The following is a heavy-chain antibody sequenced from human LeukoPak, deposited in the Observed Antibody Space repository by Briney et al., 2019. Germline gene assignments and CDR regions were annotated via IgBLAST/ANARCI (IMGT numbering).Heavy chain of an antibody. CDR3: ARARPGAYCGTTSCFSDY. V-gene: IGHV1-18*01. CDR1: GYIFTSYG. CDR2: ISAYNGNT. D-gene: IGHD2-2*01. J-gene: IGHJ4*02. Sequence: ASVKVSCKASGYIFTSYGSSWVRQGPGQGLEWVGWISAYNGNTKFAPNLQDRVTMTTDTSTATAYMELRSLRLNDTAVYFCARARPGAYCGTTSCFSDYWGQGTLVTVSS.